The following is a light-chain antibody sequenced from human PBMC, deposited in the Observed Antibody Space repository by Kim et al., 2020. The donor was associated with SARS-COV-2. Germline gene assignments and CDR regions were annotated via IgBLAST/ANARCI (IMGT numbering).Light chain of an antibody. Sequence: SYELTQPPSVSVAPGETATITCGVDNIVRKSVHWYQQKPGQAPLLVIHYDTDRPSGIPERLSGSNSGNTATLTITRVEAGDEADYYCQVWDSISHQYVFG. CDR2: YDT. J-gene: IGLJ1*01. CDR1: NIVRKS. CDR3: QVWDSISHQYV. V-gene: IGLV3-21*04.